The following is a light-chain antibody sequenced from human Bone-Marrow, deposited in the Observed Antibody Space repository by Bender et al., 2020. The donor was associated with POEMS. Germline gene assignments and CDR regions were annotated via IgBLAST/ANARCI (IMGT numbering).Light chain of an antibody. CDR2: DVA. V-gene: IGLV2-14*03. CDR1: CSDVSGYTF. CDR3: SSYANDTLK. Sequence: QSALTQPPSASGSPGQSITISCTGSCSDVSGYTFVSWYQQHPGKAPKPLIYDVANRPSGVSDRFSGSKSGNTASLTISGLQADDEADYYCSSYANDTLKFGGGTKLTVL. J-gene: IGLJ3*02.